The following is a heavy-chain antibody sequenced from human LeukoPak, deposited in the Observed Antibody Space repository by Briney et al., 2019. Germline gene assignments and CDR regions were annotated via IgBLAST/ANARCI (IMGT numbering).Heavy chain of an antibody. Sequence: GGSLRLSCAASGFTFSSYAMHWVRQAPGKGLEWVAVISYDGSNKYYADSVKGRFTISRDNSKNTLYLQMNSLRAEDTAVYYCVNHGSGRITNWGQGTLVTVSS. CDR3: VNHGSGRITN. CDR2: ISYDGSNK. D-gene: IGHD3-10*01. J-gene: IGHJ4*02. CDR1: GFTFSSYA. V-gene: IGHV3-30*04.